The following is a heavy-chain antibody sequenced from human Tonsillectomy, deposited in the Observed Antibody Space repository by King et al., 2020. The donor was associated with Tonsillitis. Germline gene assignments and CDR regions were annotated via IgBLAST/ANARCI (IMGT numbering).Heavy chain of an antibody. D-gene: IGHD3-10*01. CDR2: ISWEDGST. CDR1: GFTFDDYT. V-gene: IGHV3-43*01. Sequence: VQLVESGGVVVQPGGSLRLSCAASGFTFDDYTVHWVRQAPGKGLEWVSLISWEDGSTYYADSVKGRFTISRDNSKNSLYLQMNSLRTEDTALYYCAKDHQYGSGSYYNFYGMDVWGQGTTVTVSS. J-gene: IGHJ6*02. CDR3: AKDHQYGSGSYYNFYGMDV.